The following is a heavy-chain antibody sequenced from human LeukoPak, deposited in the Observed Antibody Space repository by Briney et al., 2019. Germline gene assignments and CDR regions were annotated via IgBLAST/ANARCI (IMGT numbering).Heavy chain of an antibody. J-gene: IGHJ4*02. CDR2: ISGSGGST. V-gene: IGHV3-23*01. Sequence: GGSLRLSCAASGFTFSSYAMSWVRQAPGKGLEWVSAISGSGGSTYYADSVKGRFTSSRDNSKNTLYLQMNSLRAEDTAVYYCANFYYDSSGYTPLGDYWGQGTLVTVSS. CDR3: ANFYYDSSGYTPLGDY. D-gene: IGHD3-22*01. CDR1: GFTFSSYA.